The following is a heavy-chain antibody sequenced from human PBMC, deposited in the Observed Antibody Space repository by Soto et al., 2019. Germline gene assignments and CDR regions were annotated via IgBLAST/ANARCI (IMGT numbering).Heavy chain of an antibody. D-gene: IGHD6-6*01. CDR3: ARSYSSSAGGYYYYGMDV. CDR2: ISYDGSNK. V-gene: IGHV3-30-3*01. J-gene: IGHJ6*02. CDR1: GFTFSSYA. Sequence: GGSLRLSCAASGFTFSSYAMHWVRQAPGKGLEWVAVISYDGSNKYYADSVKGRFTISRDNSKNTLYLQMNSLRAEDTAVYYCARSYSSSAGGYYYYGMDVWGQGTTVTVSS.